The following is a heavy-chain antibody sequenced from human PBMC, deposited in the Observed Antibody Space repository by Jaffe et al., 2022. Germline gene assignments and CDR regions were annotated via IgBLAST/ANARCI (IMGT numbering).Heavy chain of an antibody. J-gene: IGHJ5*02. CDR1: GFTFSSYA. CDR3: AKGWFRELGLFDP. V-gene: IGHV3-23*01. D-gene: IGHD3-10*01. Sequence: EVQLLESGGGLVQPGGSLRLSCAASGFTFSSYAMSWVRQAPGKGLEWVSGISGSGGDTYYADSVKGRFAISRDNSKNTLYLQMNSLRAEDTAVYYCAKGWFRELGLFDPWGQGTLVTVSS. CDR2: ISGSGGDT.